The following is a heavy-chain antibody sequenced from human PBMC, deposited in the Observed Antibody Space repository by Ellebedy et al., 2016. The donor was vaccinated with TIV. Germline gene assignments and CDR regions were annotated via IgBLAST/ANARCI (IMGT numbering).Heavy chain of an antibody. CDR2: ISSRSSYI. V-gene: IGHV3-21*01. D-gene: IGHD3-10*01. CDR3: ARHYGSGSYPNHYYFDY. CDR1: AFTFSSYS. Sequence: PGGSLRLSCAASAFTFSSYSMNWVRQAPGKGLEWVSSISSRSSYIYYADSVKGRFTISRDNAKNSLYLQMNSLRAEDTAVYYCARHYGSGSYPNHYYFDYWGQGTLVTVSS. J-gene: IGHJ4*02.